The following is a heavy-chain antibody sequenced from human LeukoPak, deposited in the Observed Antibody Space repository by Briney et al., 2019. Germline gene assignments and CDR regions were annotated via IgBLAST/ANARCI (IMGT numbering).Heavy chain of an antibody. CDR1: GFTFSSYA. CDR2: ISGSGGST. J-gene: IGHJ4*02. D-gene: IGHD2-8*01. CDR3: AKVREYCTNDVCFYFDY. Sequence: GGSLRLSCAASGFTFSSYAMSWVRQAPGKGLEWVSAISGSGGSTYYADSVKGRFTISRDNSKNTLYLQMNSLRAEDTAVYYCAKVREYCTNDVCFYFDYWGQGTLVTVSS. V-gene: IGHV3-23*01.